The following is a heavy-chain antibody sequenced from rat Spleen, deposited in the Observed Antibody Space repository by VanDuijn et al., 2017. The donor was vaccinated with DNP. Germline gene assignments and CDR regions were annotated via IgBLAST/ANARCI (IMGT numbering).Heavy chain of an antibody. J-gene: IGHJ2*01. V-gene: IGHV2-6*01. Sequence: QVQLKESGPGLVQPSQTLSLTCTVSGFSLTDYSVAWLRQPPGKGLEWVAAMSNGGNTYYNSLVRSRLSISRDNSRNQGFLKMNSLQTEDTAMYFCARSDYSDGSYYYGYFEYWGQGVMVTVSS. CDR3: ARSDYSDGSYYYGYFEY. D-gene: IGHD1-12*02. CDR1: GFSLTDYS. CDR2: MSNGGNT.